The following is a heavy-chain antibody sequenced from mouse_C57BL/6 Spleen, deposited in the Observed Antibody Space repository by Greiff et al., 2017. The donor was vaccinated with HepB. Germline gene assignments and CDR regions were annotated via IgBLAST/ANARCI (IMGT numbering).Heavy chain of an antibody. CDR3: ARGWAVYAMDY. J-gene: IGHJ4*01. D-gene: IGHD2-3*01. CDR2: IDPSDSYT. CDR1: GYTFTSYW. Sequence: QVQLKQPGAELVMPGASVKLSCKASGYTFTSYWMHWVKQRPGQGLEWIGEIDPSDSYTNYNQKFKGKSTLTVDKSSSTAYMQLSSLTSEDSAVYYCARGWAVYAMDYWGQGTSVTVSS. V-gene: IGHV1-69*01.